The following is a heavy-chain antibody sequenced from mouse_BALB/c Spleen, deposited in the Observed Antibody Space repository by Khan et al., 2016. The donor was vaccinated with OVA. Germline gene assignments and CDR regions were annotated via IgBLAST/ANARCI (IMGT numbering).Heavy chain of an antibody. Sequence: QIQLVQSGAELAKPGASVKMSCKASGYTFTSYWMHWVKQRPGQGLEWIGYINPSTGYTEYNQRFKDKATLTADKSSSTAYMQLSSLTSEESAVYYCANHGSNSAWLTYWGQGTLVTVSA. V-gene: IGHV1-7*01. CDR2: INPSTGYT. CDR3: ANHGSNSAWLTY. D-gene: IGHD2-5*01. CDR1: GYTFTSYW. J-gene: IGHJ3*01.